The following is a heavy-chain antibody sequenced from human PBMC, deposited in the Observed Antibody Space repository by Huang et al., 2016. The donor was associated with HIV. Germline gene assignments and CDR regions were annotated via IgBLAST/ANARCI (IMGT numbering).Heavy chain of an antibody. J-gene: IGHJ6*02. D-gene: IGHD3-3*01. Sequence: QMQLQQRGAGLLKPSETLSLTCGVSGGSFTGNYLPWIRQAPGKGLEWIGKVNDSGATNYNPALNGRVTISLDKSNRELSLNLRSVTAADTAVYYCARQWTILEWLLGLDVWGQGTTVIVSS. CDR2: VNDSGAT. CDR1: GGSFTGNY. CDR3: ARQWTILEWLLGLDV. V-gene: IGHV4-34*02.